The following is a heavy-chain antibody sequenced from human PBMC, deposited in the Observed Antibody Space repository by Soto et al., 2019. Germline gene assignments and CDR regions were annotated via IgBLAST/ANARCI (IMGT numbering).Heavy chain of an antibody. J-gene: IGHJ2*01. D-gene: IGHD5-12*01. CDR3: VAAGWISAHWYFDV. Sequence: EVQVVESGGGLVQPGGSLTLSCAASGFIVSNNYMAWVRQAPGKGLEWVSLVYDEGDTHYADSVKGRFTISRHNSKNTVYFQMNSVSPYDTTVYYCVAAGWISAHWYFDVLGRGTRVTVSS. CDR2: VYDEGDT. V-gene: IGHV3-53*04. CDR1: GFIVSNNY.